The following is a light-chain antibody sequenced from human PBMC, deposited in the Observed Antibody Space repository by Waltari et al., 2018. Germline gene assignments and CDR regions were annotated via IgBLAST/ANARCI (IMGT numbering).Light chain of an antibody. CDR1: SSDVGGYIY. V-gene: IGLV2-14*03. CDR3: CSFSSINTLVV. CDR2: NVD. J-gene: IGLJ2*01. Sequence: QSALTQPASVSGSPGQSITISCTGSSSDVGGYIYVSWYQQHPGKAPKLMIFNVDNRPSGVSNRFSGSKSGNTASLTIPGLQAEDEAIYYCCSFSSINTLVVFGGGTKLTVL.